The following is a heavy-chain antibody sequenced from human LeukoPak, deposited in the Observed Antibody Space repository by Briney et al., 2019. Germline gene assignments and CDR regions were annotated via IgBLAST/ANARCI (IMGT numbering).Heavy chain of an antibody. CDR2: ITPIFDTP. Sequence: ASVKVSCKVSGGTFSNDSITWVRQAPGQGLEWVGGITPIFDTPNYAPKLQGRLTINADVSTSTVYMELRSLRSEDTAVYFCARGPPPLYSGSYRPLDHWGQGTLVTLSS. CDR3: ARGPPPLYSGSYRPLDH. V-gene: IGHV1-69*13. CDR1: GGTFSNDS. J-gene: IGHJ4*02. D-gene: IGHD1-26*01.